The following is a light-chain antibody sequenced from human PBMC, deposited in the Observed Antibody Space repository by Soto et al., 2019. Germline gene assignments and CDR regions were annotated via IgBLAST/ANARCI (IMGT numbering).Light chain of an antibody. Sequence: EIMFTLSAGTLSLYTGEGATLACRASQSVGSYLAWYQQKPGQATSLLIYDASTRATGIPARFSGSGSGTDFTLTIASLEAEDFAAYDCQQRSNWPPLTFGGGTKVDI. V-gene: IGKV3-11*01. CDR3: QQRSNWPPLT. CDR1: QSVGSY. CDR2: DAS. J-gene: IGKJ4*01.